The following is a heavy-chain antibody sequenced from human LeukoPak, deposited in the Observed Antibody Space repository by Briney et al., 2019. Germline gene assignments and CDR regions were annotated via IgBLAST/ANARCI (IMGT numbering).Heavy chain of an antibody. D-gene: IGHD1-26*01. CDR3: ARLGRSYYLDH. CDR1: GYSISSGYY. J-gene: IGHJ4*02. CDR2: IYYSGST. Sequence: SETLSLTCAVSGYSISSGYYWGWIRQPPGKGLEWIGSIYYSGSTYYNPSLKSRVTISVDTSKNQFSLKLSSVTAADTAVYYCARLGRSYYLDHWGQGTLVTVSS. V-gene: IGHV4-38-2*01.